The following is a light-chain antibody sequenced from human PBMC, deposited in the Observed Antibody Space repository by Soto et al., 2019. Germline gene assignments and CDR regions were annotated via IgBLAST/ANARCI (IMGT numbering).Light chain of an antibody. CDR3: GTWDSSLSAVV. Sequence: QSVLTQPPSVSAAPGQKVTISCSGSSSNIGNNYVFWYQQLPGTAPKLLIYDNNERPSGIPDRFSGSKSGTSATLDITGLQTGDEADYYCGTWDSSLSAVVFGGGTKLTVL. J-gene: IGLJ2*01. CDR1: SSNIGNNY. CDR2: DNN. V-gene: IGLV1-51*01.